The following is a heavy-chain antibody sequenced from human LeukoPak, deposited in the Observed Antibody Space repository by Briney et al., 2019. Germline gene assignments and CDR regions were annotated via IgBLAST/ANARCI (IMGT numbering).Heavy chain of an antibody. J-gene: IGHJ4*02. CDR1: GFTFGDYV. CDR2: IRSKVYGGTT. CDR3: TRDYGGFDY. D-gene: IGHD4-23*01. Sequence: GGSLKLSCAASGFTFGDYVMTWVRQAPGKGQEWVGFIRSKVYGGTTEYAASVKGRFIISRDDSKSIAYLQMNSLKTEDTAVYYCTRDYGGFDYWGQGTLVTVSS. V-gene: IGHV3-49*04.